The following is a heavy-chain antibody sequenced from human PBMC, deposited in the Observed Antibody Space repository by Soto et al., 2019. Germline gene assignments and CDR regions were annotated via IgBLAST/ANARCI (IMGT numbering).Heavy chain of an antibody. CDR1: GFTFSDYY. V-gene: IGHV3-11*05. CDR3: ARGGGSGYYTTDY. J-gene: IGHJ4*02. Sequence: QVQLVESGGGLVKPGGSLRLSCAASGFTFSDYYMSWIRQAPGKWLEWVSYISSSSSETNYADSVKGRFTISRDNAKKSLYVQMNRLIAEDAAVYYCARGGGSGYYTTDYWGQGTLVTVAS. CDR2: ISSSSSET. D-gene: IGHD3-22*01.